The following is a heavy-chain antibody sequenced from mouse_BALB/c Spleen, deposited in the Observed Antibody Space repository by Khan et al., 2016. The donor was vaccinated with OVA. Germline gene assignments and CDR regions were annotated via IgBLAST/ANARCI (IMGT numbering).Heavy chain of an antibody. Sequence: EVELVESGGDLVKPGGSLKLSCAASGFTFSTYGMSWVRQTPDKRLEWVATIGTGGSYTYYPDSVKGRFTISRDNAKNTLYLQMSSLKSEDTAMFYCARLAYYYGSEGFAYWGQGTLVTVSA. V-gene: IGHV5-6*01. J-gene: IGHJ3*01. CDR2: IGTGGSYT. D-gene: IGHD1-1*01. CDR1: GFTFSTYG. CDR3: ARLAYYYGSEGFAY.